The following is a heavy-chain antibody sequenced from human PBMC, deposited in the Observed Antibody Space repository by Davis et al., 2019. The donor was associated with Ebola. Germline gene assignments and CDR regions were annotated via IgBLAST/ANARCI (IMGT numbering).Heavy chain of an antibody. V-gene: IGHV1-8*02. CDR3: ARYYGDFYYYGMDV. J-gene: IGHJ6*02. D-gene: IGHD4-17*01. CDR1: GYTFTSYG. CDR2: MNPNSGNT. Sequence: ASVKVSCKASGYTFTSYGINWVRQATGQGLEWMGWMNPNSGNTGYAQKFQGRVTMTRNTSISTAYMELSSLRSEDTAVYYCARYYGDFYYYGMDVWGQGTTVTVSS.